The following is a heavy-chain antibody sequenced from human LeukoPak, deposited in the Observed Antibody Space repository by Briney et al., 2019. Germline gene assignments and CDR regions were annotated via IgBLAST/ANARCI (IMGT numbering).Heavy chain of an antibody. J-gene: IGHJ6*02. D-gene: IGHD2-2*01. CDR1: GGSISSYY. CDR2: IYYSGST. CDR3: ARERSPVVVPAAMVNYYYYGMDV. Sequence: SETLSLTCTVSGGSISSYYWSWIRQPPGKGLEWIGYIYYSGSTNYNPSLKSRVTISVDTSKNQFSLKLSSVTAADTAVYYCARERSPVVVPAAMVNYYYYGMDVWGQGTTVTVSS. V-gene: IGHV4-59*01.